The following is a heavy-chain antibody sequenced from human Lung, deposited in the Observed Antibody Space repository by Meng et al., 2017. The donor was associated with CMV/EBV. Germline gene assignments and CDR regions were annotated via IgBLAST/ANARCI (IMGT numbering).Heavy chain of an antibody. CDR2: ISTNNGNT. D-gene: IGHD3-10*01. V-gene: IGHV1-18*01. J-gene: IGHJ6*02. CDR3: ARDMYGSGSYYYGMDV. CDR1: GYSFTSYG. Sequence: ASVXVSXKASGYSFTSYGISWVRQAPGQGLEWLGWISTNNGNTIYAQKLQDRVTMTRDTSTSTAYMELRSLRSDDTAVYYCARDMYGSGSYYYGMDVWGQGTXVTVYS.